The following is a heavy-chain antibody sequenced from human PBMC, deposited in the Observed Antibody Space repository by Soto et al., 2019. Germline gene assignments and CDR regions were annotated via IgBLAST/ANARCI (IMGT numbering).Heavy chain of an antibody. CDR1: GFTFSNAW. CDR2: IKSKTDGGTT. D-gene: IGHD3-3*01. CDR3: TTDGSELFGVVITDDTFDI. J-gene: IGHJ3*02. V-gene: IGHV3-15*01. Sequence: EVQLVESGGGLVKPGGSLRLSCAASGFTFSNAWMSWVRQAPGKGLEWVGRIKSKTDGGTTDYAAPVKGRFTISRDDSKNTLSLQMNSLKTEDTAVYYCTTDGSELFGVVITDDTFDIWGQGTMVTVSS.